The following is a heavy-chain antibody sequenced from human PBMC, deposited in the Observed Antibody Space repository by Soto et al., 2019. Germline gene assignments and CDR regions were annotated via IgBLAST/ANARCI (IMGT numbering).Heavy chain of an antibody. J-gene: IGHJ5*02. V-gene: IGHV4-59*01. CDR3: ARDKYCSGGSCRKNWFDP. D-gene: IGHD2-15*01. Sequence: ETLSLTCTVTGASISRSYWSWIRQPPGKGLQWLAYIYDDGSANYNPSLKSRATISLDMSKNHFSLKLTSVTAADTAVYYCARDKYCSGGSCRKNWFDPWGQGTLVTVS. CDR2: IYDDGSA. CDR1: GASISRSY.